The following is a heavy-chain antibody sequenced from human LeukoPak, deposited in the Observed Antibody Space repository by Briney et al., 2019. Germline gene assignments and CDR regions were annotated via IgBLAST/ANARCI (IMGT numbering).Heavy chain of an antibody. CDR1: GYSISSGYY. CDR3: ARTYYDFWSGPTGFDY. Sequence: SETLSLTCTVSGYSISSGYYWGWIRQPPGKGLEWIGSIYHSGSTYYNPSLKSRVTLSVDTSKNQFSLKLSSVTAADTAVYYCARTYYDFWSGPTGFDYWGQGTLVTVSS. D-gene: IGHD3-3*01. V-gene: IGHV4-38-2*02. CDR2: IYHSGST. J-gene: IGHJ4*02.